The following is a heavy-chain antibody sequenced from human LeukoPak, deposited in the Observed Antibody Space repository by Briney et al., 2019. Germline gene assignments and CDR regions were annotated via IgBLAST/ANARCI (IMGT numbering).Heavy chain of an antibody. Sequence: ASETLSLTCTVSGVSINSHYLNGFRQPPAKGLEWIGHIYGSGRTNYNPSLKSRVTMSVDTSKTQFSLNLHSLTAADTAVYYCVVSPNQDFFDYWGQGPLVTVSS. J-gene: IGHJ4*02. CDR1: GVSINSHY. CDR2: IYGSGRT. CDR3: VVSPNQDFFDY. V-gene: IGHV4-4*09.